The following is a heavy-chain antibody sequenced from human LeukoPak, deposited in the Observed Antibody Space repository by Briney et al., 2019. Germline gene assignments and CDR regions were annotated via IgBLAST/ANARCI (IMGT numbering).Heavy chain of an antibody. Sequence: ASVKVPCKASGYTFTTFGISWVRQAPGQGLEWVGWISAYNGNRNYAQKFEGSVTMTTDTSSSTAYMEVRSLKSDDTAVYYCTRALGGSPTGIFFDYWGQGTLVTVSS. CDR1: GYTFTTFG. V-gene: IGHV1-18*01. J-gene: IGHJ4*02. CDR2: ISAYNGNR. D-gene: IGHD1-26*01. CDR3: TRALGGSPTGIFFDY.